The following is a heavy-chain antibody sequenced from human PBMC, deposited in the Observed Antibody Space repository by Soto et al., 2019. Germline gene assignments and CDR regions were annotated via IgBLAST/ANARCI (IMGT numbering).Heavy chain of an antibody. D-gene: IGHD3-16*02. J-gene: IGHJ5*02. CDR3: ARGEGDYVWGSYRTYNWFDP. CDR1: GFTFSSYS. V-gene: IGHV3-48*02. CDR2: ISSSSSTI. Sequence: EVQLVESGGGLVQPGGSLRLSCAASGFTFSSYSMNWVRQAPGKGLEWVSYISSSSSTIYYADSVKGRFTISRDNAKNSLYLKTNSLRDEDTAVYYCARGEGDYVWGSYRTYNWFDPWGQGTLVTVSS.